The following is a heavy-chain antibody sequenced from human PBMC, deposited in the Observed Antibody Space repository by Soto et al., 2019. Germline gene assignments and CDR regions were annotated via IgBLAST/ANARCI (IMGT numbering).Heavy chain of an antibody. J-gene: IGHJ5*02. D-gene: IGHD1-1*01. CDR1: GFTFSSSP. Sequence: EEQLLESGGALEQPGESLRPSFAASGFTFSSSPWNWFPQAPGKGLGWVSIISVSGSRTYYADSVRGRFTISRDNSKNTLYLQMNSLRAEDTALYYCAKSLNINWKNWFDPWGQGTLVTVSS. CDR3: AKSLNINWKNWFDP. V-gene: IGHV3-23*01. CDR2: ISVSGSRT.